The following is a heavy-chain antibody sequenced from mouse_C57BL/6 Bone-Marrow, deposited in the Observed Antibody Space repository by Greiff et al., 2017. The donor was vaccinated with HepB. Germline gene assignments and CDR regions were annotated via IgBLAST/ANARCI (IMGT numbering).Heavy chain of an antibody. CDR3: ARHDGYWAWFAY. CDR2: ILPSIGRT. J-gene: IGHJ3*01. V-gene: IGHV15-2*01. CDR1: DSEVFPIAY. D-gene: IGHD2-3*01. Sequence: QVQLQQSGSELRSPGSSVKLSCKDFDSEVFPIAYMSWVRQKPGHGFEWIGGILPSIGRTIYGEKFEDKATLDADTLSNTAYLELNSLISEDSAIYYCARHDGYWAWFAYWGQGTLVTVSA.